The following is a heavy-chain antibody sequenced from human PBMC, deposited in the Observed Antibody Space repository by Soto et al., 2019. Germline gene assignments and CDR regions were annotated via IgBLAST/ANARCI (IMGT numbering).Heavy chain of an antibody. J-gene: IGHJ3*02. CDR2: IYPGDSDT. CDR1: GYSFTSYW. V-gene: IGHV5-51*01. CDR3: ARQHCSGGSCYSDDAFGI. D-gene: IGHD2-15*01. Sequence: GESLKISCKGSGYSFTSYWIGWVRQMPGKGLEWMGIIYPGDSDTRYSPSFQGQVTISADKSISTAYLQWSSLKASDTAMYYCARQHCSGGSCYSDDAFGIWGQGTMVTVSS.